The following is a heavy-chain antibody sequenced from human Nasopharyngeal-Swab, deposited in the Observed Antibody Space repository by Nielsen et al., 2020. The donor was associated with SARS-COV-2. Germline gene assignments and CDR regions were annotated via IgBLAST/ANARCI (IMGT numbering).Heavy chain of an antibody. V-gene: IGHV3-11*06. D-gene: IGHD4-17*01. CDR1: GFTFSDHY. CDR3: ARVEDNFGDYIDY. CDR2: ISSDRSIYT. J-gene: IGHJ4*02. Sequence: GESLKISCAASGFTFSDHYMTWIRQAPGKGLEWVAYISSDRSIYTFYADSVKGRFTISRDTAKNSLSLQMDSLRVEDTAVYFCARVEDNFGDYIDYWGQGTLVAVSS.